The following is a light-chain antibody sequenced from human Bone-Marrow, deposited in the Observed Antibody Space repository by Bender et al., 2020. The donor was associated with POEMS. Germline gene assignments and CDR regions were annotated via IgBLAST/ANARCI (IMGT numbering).Light chain of an antibody. CDR2: GVT. J-gene: IGLJ3*02. CDR3: WSYADGPWV. CDR1: SSDIGSYNY. V-gene: IGLV2-14*03. Sequence: QSALTQPAAVSGSPGQSITISCTGTSSDIGSYNYVSWYQQHPGKAPKLLIHGVTDRPSGVSHRFSGSKSGNTASLTISGLQADDEAYYYCWSYADGPWVFDGGTKLTVL.